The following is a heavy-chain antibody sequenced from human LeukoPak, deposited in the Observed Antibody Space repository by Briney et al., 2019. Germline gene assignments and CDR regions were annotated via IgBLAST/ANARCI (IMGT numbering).Heavy chain of an antibody. J-gene: IGHJ6*02. CDR3: ASVDTAMADRGV. D-gene: IGHD5-18*01. CDR1: GFTVSSNY. Sequence: GGSLRLSCAASGFTVSSNYMSWVRQAPGKGLEWVSVIYSGGSTYYADSVKGRFTISRDNSKNTLYLQMNSLRAEDTAVYYCASVDTAMADRGVWGQGTTVTVSS. CDR2: IYSGGST. V-gene: IGHV3-53*01.